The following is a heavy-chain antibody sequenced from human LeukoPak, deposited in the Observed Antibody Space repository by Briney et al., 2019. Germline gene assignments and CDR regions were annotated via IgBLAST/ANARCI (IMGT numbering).Heavy chain of an antibody. V-gene: IGHV3-23*01. CDR1: GFTFSNYA. J-gene: IGHJ4*02. D-gene: IGHD7-27*01. CDR2: ISGSGGST. Sequence: PGGSLRLSCAASGFTFSNYAMSWVRQAPGKGLEWVSAISGSGGSTYYADSVKGRFTISRDNSKNTLYLQMNSLRAEDTAVYYCANNNWGSEDYFDYWGQGTLVTVSS. CDR3: ANNNWGSEDYFDY.